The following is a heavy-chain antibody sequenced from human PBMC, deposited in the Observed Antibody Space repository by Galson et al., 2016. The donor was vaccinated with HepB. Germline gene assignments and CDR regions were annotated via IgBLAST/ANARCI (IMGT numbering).Heavy chain of an antibody. J-gene: IGHJ6*02. CDR1: SGSISGHY. Sequence: SETLSLTCSVSSGSISGHYWGWIRQPPGKGLEWIGYVYSSGRNNCNYNPSLKSRVTILVDMSTNQFSLTLTSVTAADTAVYYCARVVGRGTSWYDVWGRGTTVIVSS. D-gene: IGHD3-10*01. CDR3: ARVVGRGTSWYDV. CDR2: VYSSGRNNC. V-gene: IGHV4-59*11.